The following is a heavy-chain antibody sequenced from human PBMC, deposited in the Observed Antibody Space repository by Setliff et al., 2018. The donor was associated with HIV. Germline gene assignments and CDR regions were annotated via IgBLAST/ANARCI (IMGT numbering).Heavy chain of an antibody. Sequence: PSETLSLTCAIYGGSFSNYYWTWIRQPPGKGLEWIGEINHSGSTNYNPSLKSRVTISVDTSKNQFSLNLSSVTAADTAVYYCARDFCSSTTCTNWFHPWGQGTLVTVSS. CDR2: INHSGST. CDR1: GGSFSNYY. D-gene: IGHD2-2*01. V-gene: IGHV4-34*01. J-gene: IGHJ5*02. CDR3: ARDFCSSTTCTNWFHP.